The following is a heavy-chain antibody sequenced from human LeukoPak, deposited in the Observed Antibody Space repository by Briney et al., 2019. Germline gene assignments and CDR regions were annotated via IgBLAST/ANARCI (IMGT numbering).Heavy chain of an antibody. Sequence: SETLSLTCTVSGGSISSYYWSWIRQPPGKGLEWIGYIYYSGSTNYNPSLKSRVTISVDTSKNQFSLKLSSVTAADTAVYYCARGGRNYYGSGSYTPNWFDPCGQGTLVTVSS. V-gene: IGHV4-59*01. CDR1: GGSISSYY. J-gene: IGHJ5*02. D-gene: IGHD3-10*01. CDR2: IYYSGST. CDR3: ARGGRNYYGSGSYTPNWFDP.